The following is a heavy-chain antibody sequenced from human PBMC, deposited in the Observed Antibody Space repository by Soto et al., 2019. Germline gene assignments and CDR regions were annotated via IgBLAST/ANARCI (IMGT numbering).Heavy chain of an antibody. Sequence: QVQLVESGGGLVKPGGSLRLSCAASGFTFSDYYMSWIRQAPGKGLEWVSYISSSGSTIYYADSVKGRFTISRDNAKNSLYLQMNSLRAEDTAVYYCXXXXXXXXXXXXXFDYWGQGTLVTVSS. J-gene: IGHJ4*02. V-gene: IGHV3-11*01. CDR2: ISSSGSTI. CDR1: GFTFSDYY. CDR3: XXXXXXXXXXXXXFDY.